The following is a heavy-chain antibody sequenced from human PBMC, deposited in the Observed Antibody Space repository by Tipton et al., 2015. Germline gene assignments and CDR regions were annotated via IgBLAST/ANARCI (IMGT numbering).Heavy chain of an antibody. CDR1: GGSISNYY. J-gene: IGHJ4*02. Sequence: TLSLTCTVSGGSISNYYWSWIRQPPGKGLEWIAYISYSGGTKYNPSPKSRVTISVDTSKNHLSLKLTSVTAADTAVYYCARRDYSRDYWGQGTQVSVSS. V-gene: IGHV4-59*07. CDR3: ARRDYSRDY. CDR2: ISYSGGT. D-gene: IGHD2-15*01.